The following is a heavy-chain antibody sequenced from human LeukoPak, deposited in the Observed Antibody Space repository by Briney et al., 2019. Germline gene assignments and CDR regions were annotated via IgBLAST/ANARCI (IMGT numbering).Heavy chain of an antibody. CDR2: INPNSGGT. CDR3: AREGREWEPPFQH. V-gene: IGHV1-2*06. CDR1: GYTFTGYY. J-gene: IGHJ1*01. Sequence: ASVKVSCKASGYTFTGYYMHWVRQAPGQGLEWMGRINPNSGGTNYAQKFQGRVTMTRDTSISTAYMELSRLRSDDTAVYYCAREGREWEPPFQHWGPRTLVTVSS. D-gene: IGHD1-26*01.